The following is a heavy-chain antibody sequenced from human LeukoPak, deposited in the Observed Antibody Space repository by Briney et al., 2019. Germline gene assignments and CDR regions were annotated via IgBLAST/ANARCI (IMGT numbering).Heavy chain of an antibody. CDR1: GGTFSSYA. CDR2: IILILGIA. Sequence: ASVKVSCKASGGTFSSYAISWVRQAPGQGLEWMGRIILILGIANYAQKFQGRVTITADKSTSTAYMELSSLRSEHTAVYYCARALPPSQSTPNWFDPWGQGTLVTVSS. J-gene: IGHJ5*02. V-gene: IGHV1-69*04. CDR3: ARALPPSQSTPNWFDP.